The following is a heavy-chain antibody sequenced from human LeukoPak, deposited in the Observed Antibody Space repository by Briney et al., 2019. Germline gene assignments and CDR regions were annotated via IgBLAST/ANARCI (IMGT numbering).Heavy chain of an antibody. CDR2: IRNRARSYTT. CDR3: ASVGNYYDNSGFLSVASNT. V-gene: IGHV3-72*01. J-gene: IGHJ3*01. Sequence: GGSLRLSCAASGFIFIDHYVVWARQAPGMGLQWVARIRNRARSYTTQYAPSVRDRFTISRDDTENSLFLQMNSLNTEDTAVYFCASVGNYYDNSGFLSVASNTGGEGTMVTVAS. CDR1: GFIFIDHY. D-gene: IGHD3-22*01.